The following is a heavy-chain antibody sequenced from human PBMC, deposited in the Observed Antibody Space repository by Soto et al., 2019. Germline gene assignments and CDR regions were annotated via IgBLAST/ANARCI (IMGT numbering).Heavy chain of an antibody. CDR3: ARETYYYDRSGYSWYLDV. CDR1: GGSISSGGYS. CDR2: IYHSGST. V-gene: IGHV4-30-2*01. Sequence: QLQLQESGSGLVKPSQTLSLTCTVSGGSISSGGYSWSWVRQPPGKGLEWIGYIYHSGSTFYNPSLKSRVTILSDRSENQFSLKLSSVTAADTAVYFCARETYYYDRSGYSWYLDVWGRGTLVTVS. D-gene: IGHD3-22*01. J-gene: IGHJ2*01.